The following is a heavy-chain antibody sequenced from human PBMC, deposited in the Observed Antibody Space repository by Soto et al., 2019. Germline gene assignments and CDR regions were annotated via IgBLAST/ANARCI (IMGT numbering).Heavy chain of an antibody. V-gene: IGHV1-58*02. J-gene: IGHJ3*02. Sequence: SVKVSCKASGYTFTGYAMHWVRQARGQRLEWIGWIVVGSGNTNYAQTFQERVTITRDMSTSTAYLELSSLRSEDTAVYYCAADHYYDSRLGAFDIWGQGTMVTVSS. D-gene: IGHD3-10*01. CDR1: GYTFTGYA. CDR2: IVVGSGNT. CDR3: AADHYYDSRLGAFDI.